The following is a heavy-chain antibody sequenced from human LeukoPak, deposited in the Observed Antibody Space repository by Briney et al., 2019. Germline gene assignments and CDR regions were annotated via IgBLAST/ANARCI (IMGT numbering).Heavy chain of an antibody. J-gene: IGHJ4*02. D-gene: IGHD2-21*01. CDR1: GFTFASYW. CDR3: ARSSYYCFDY. Sequence: GGSLRLSCAASGFTFASYWMYWVRQAPGKGLEWVADIKEDGSEKYYVDSVKGRFTISRDNAKNSLYLQMNSLRAEDTAVYYCARSSYYCFDYWGQGTLVTVSS. V-gene: IGHV3-7*01. CDR2: IKEDGSEK.